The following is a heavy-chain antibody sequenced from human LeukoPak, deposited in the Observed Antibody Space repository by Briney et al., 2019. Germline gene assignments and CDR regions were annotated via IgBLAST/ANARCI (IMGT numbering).Heavy chain of an antibody. Sequence: GFLRLSCAASGFTFSSYGMHWVRQAPGKGLEWVAVIWYDGSNKYYADSVKGRFTISRDNSKNTLYLQMNSLRAEDTAVYYCAREDYGDYVPFDYWGQGTLVTVSS. J-gene: IGHJ4*02. CDR3: AREDYGDYVPFDY. D-gene: IGHD4-17*01. V-gene: IGHV3-33*01. CDR2: IWYDGSNK. CDR1: GFTFSSYG.